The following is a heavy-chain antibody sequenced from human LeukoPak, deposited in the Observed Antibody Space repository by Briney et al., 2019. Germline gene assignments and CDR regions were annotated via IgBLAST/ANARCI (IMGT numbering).Heavy chain of an antibody. CDR3: AKHYYDSSGYYYYYYMDV. Sequence: GGSLRLSCAASGLIFSNYDMSWVRQAPGKGLEWVSYISSSGGSTYYADSVKGRFTISRDNSKNTLYLQMNSLRAEDTAVYYCAKHYYDSSGYYYYYYMDVWGKETTVTVSS. J-gene: IGHJ6*03. V-gene: IGHV3-23*01. CDR2: ISSSGGST. D-gene: IGHD3-22*01. CDR1: GLIFSNYD.